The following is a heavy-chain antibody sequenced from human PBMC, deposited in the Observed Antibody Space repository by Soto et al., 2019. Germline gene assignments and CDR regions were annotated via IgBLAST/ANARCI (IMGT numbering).Heavy chain of an antibody. CDR2: IWYDGSNK. Sequence: GGSQRLSCAASGFTFSSYGRHWVRQAPGKGLEWVAVIWYDGSNKYYADSVKGRFTISRDNSKNTLYLQMNSLRAEDTAVYYCARDPRRYYDSSGYYEDGAFDIWGQGTMVTVSS. D-gene: IGHD3-22*01. V-gene: IGHV3-33*01. CDR1: GFTFSSYG. CDR3: ARDPRRYYDSSGYYEDGAFDI. J-gene: IGHJ3*02.